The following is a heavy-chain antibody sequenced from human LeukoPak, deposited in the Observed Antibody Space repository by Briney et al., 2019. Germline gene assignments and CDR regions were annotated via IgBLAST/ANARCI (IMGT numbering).Heavy chain of an antibody. V-gene: IGHV3-23*01. CDR3: AKDFGRNLGGPGY. Sequence: PGGSLRLSCAASGFTFSTYTMAWVRQAPGGGLEWVSGISGNGGRTYYADSVKGRFAISRDYSKSTLYLQMNSLRGEDTAVYYCAKDFGRNLGGPGYWGRGTLVIVSS. CDR2: ISGNGGRT. J-gene: IGHJ4*02. CDR1: GFTFSTYT. D-gene: IGHD1-14*01.